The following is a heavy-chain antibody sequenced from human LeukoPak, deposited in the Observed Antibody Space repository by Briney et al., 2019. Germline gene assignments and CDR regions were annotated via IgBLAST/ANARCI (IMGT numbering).Heavy chain of an antibody. CDR3: ARDRRGEKDFDV. CDR2: IYADGYT. Sequence: AGGSLRLSCAASGIIFSNDYMSWVRQAPGKGLEWVSAIYADGYTRDAASVKGRFSISRHNSKNTVYLQMDNLRPEDTAVYYCARDRRGEKDFDVWGPGTMVTVSS. J-gene: IGHJ3*01. CDR1: GIIFSNDY. V-gene: IGHV3-53*04.